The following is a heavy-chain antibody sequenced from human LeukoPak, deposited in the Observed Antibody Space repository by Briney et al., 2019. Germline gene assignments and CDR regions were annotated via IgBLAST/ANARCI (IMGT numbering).Heavy chain of an antibody. CDR1: GFTFSSYS. CDR3: ARATYCSSTSCYINYFDY. Sequence: PGGSLRLSCAASGFTFSSYSMNWVRQAPGKGLEWVSYISSSSSSTIYYADPVKGRFTISRDNAKNSLYLQMNSLRAEDTAVYYCARATYCSSTSCYINYFDYWGQGTLVTVSS. J-gene: IGHJ4*02. CDR2: ISSSSSSTI. D-gene: IGHD2-2*02. V-gene: IGHV3-48*01.